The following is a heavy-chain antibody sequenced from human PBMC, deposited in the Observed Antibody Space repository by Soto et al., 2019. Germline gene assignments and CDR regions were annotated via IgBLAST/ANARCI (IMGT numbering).Heavy chain of an antibody. D-gene: IGHD4-4*01. V-gene: IGHV3-74*01. J-gene: IGHJ4*02. Sequence: EVQLVESGGGLVQPGVSLRLSCAASGFTFSSYWMHWVRQAPGKGLEWVSRINDAGRRTSYADSVKGRFTISRDNAKNTLYLQMTSLRDDDTAIYYCARRHRPSYTSDYWGQGTLVTVSS. CDR3: ARRHRPSYTSDY. CDR2: INDAGRRT. CDR1: GFTFSSYW.